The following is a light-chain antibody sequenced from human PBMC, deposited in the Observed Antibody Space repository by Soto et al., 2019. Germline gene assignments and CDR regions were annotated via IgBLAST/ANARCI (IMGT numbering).Light chain of an antibody. CDR3: CSYAGSATCV. J-gene: IGLJ1*01. V-gene: IGLV2-23*01. CDR2: EGT. CDR1: TSDVGSYSL. Sequence: QSALTQPASVSGSPGQSITISCTGTTSDVGSYSLVSWYQQHPGKAPKLMIYEGTKRPSGVSNRFSGSKSGNTASLTISGLQAEDEADYYCCSYAGSATCVFGTGTKVTVL.